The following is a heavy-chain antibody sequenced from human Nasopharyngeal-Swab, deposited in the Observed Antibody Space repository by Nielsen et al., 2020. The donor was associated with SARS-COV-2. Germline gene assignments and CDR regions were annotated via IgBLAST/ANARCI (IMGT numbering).Heavy chain of an antibody. J-gene: IGHJ6*02. CDR1: GFTFSNAW. CDR2: IKSKTDGGTT. V-gene: IGHV3-15*01. D-gene: IGHD6-19*01. Sequence: GGSLRLSCAASGFTFSNAWMSWVRQAPGKGLEWVGRIKSKTDGGTTDYAAPLKGRFTISTDDSKNTLYLQMNSLTTEDTAVYYCTPEKEEWLVYYYGMDVWGQGTTVTVSS. CDR3: TPEKEEWLVYYYGMDV.